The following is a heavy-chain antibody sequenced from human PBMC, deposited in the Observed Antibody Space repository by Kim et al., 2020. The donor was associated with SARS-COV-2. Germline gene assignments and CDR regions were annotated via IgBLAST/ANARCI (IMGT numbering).Heavy chain of an antibody. V-gene: IGHV4-61*01. CDR3: ARDYGGNSGAFDI. J-gene: IGHJ3*02. Sequence: SETLSLTCTVSGGSVSSGSYYWSWIRQPPGKGLEWIGYIYYSGSTNYNPSLKSRVTISVDTSKNQFSLKLSSVTAADTAVYYCARDYGGNSGAFDIWGQGTMVTVSS. CDR2: IYYSGST. CDR1: GGSVSSGSYY. D-gene: IGHD4-17*01.